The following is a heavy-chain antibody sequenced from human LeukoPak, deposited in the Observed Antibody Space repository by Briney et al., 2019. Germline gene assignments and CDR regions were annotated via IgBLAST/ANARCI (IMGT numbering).Heavy chain of an antibody. J-gene: IGHJ4*02. CDR3: ARTVYSSGWYIDY. CDR2: IYYSGST. D-gene: IGHD6-19*01. V-gene: IGHV4-39*01. Sequence: PSETLSLTCTVSGGSISSSSYYWGWIRQPPGKGLEWIGSIYYSGSTYYNPSLKSRATISVDTSKNQFSLKLSSVTAADTAVYYCARTVYSSGWYIDYWGQGTLVTVSS. CDR1: GGSISSSSYY.